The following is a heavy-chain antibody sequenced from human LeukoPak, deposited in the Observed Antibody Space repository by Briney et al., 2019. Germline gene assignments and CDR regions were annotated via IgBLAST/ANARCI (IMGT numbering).Heavy chain of an antibody. V-gene: IGHV3-66*01. CDR1: GILVSSNY. J-gene: IGHJ3*02. CDR2: IDSTGST. D-gene: IGHD5-18*01. Sequence: GGCLRLSCVASGILVSSNYMSWVRQAPGKGLEWVSFIDSTGSTYYADSVKGRFTISRDNSRNTLYLQMNSLRVEDTAVYYCARRERLGYSYGRGTLDIWGQGTMVTVSS. CDR3: ARRERLGYSYGRGTLDI.